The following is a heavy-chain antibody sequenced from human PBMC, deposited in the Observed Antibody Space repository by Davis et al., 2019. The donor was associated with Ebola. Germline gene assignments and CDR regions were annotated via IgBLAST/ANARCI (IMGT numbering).Heavy chain of an antibody. J-gene: IGHJ2*01. CDR3: ARGPVIAVAPVSHVSKQYWYFDL. CDR1: GYTFTGYY. V-gene: IGHV1-2*02. Sequence: ASVKVSCKASGYTFTGYYMHWVRQALGQGLEWMGWINPNSGGTNYAQKFQGRVTMTRDTFISTAYMELSRLRSDDTAVYYCARGPVIAVAPVSHVSKQYWYFDLWGRGTLVTVSS. D-gene: IGHD6-19*01. CDR2: INPNSGGT.